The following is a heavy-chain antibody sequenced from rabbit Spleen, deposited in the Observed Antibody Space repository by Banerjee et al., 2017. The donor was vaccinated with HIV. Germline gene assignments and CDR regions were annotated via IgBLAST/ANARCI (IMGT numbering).Heavy chain of an antibody. J-gene: IGHJ6*01. V-gene: IGHV1S40*01. D-gene: IGHD8-1*01. CDR2: INIITGKS. CDR1: GVSFSSSSY. Sequence: QSLEESGGDLVKPGASLTLTCTASGVSFSSSSYMCWVRQAPGKGLEWIACINIITGKSVYASWAKGRFIMSRTSSTTVTLQMASLTAADTATYFCARDTGSSFSSYGMDLWGPGTLVTVS. CDR3: ARDTGSSFSSYGMDL.